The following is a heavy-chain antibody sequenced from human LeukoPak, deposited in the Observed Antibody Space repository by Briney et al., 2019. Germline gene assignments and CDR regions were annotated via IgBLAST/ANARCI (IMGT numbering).Heavy chain of an antibody. V-gene: IGHV4-34*01. J-gene: IGHJ4*02. CDR1: GGSFSGYY. CDR2: INHSGST. CDR3: ARGGYCSGGSCSPDY. Sequence: SETLSLTCAVYGGSFSGYYWSWIRQPPGKGLEWMGEINHSGSTNYNPSLKSRVTISVDTTKNQFSLKLSSVTAAHSAVYHCARGGYCSGGSCSPDYWGQGTLVTVSS. D-gene: IGHD2-15*01.